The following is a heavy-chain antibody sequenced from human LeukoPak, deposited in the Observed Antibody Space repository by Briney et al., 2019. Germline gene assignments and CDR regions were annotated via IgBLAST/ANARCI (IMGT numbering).Heavy chain of an antibody. J-gene: IGHJ4*02. CDR2: YDPEDGET. V-gene: IGHV1-24*01. D-gene: IGHD3-10*01. Sequence: ASVKVSCKVSGYTLTELSMHGVREAPGKGLDWMGGYDPEDGETIYAQTFQGRVTMTEDTSTDTAYMELSSLRSEYTAVYYCATTGYYGSGSYYQFDYWGQGTLVTVSS. CDR1: GYTLTELS. CDR3: ATTGYYGSGSYYQFDY.